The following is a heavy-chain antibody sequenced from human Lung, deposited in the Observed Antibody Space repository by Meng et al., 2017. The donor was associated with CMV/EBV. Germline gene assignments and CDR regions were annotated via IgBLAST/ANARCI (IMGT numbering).Heavy chain of an antibody. CDR2: FVNYVDT. V-gene: IGHV1-18*01. Sequence: QVHLLQSGPGVKKPGASVRGSCNASGYTFGSYGICWVRQAPGQGLEWMGWFVNYVDTYPAPKFQGRVTMTTDTHTNTAFMELRSLTSDDTAVYYCASGTPGRSYCDYWGQGTLVTVSS. CDR1: GYTFGSYG. D-gene: IGHD2-15*01. J-gene: IGHJ4*02. CDR3: ASGTPGRSYCDY.